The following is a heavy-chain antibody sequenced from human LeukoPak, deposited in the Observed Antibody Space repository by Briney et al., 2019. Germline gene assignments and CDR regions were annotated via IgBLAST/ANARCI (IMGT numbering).Heavy chain of an antibody. Sequence: SETLSLTCTVCGGSLSSYYWSWIRQPAGKGLEWIGRIYASGNTNYNPSLKSRVTMSVDTSKNLFALKLSSVTAADTAVYYCARQGVATAIDYWGQGTLVTVSS. CDR2: IYASGNT. D-gene: IGHD2-21*02. CDR1: GGSLSSYY. CDR3: ARQGVATAIDY. J-gene: IGHJ4*02. V-gene: IGHV4-4*07.